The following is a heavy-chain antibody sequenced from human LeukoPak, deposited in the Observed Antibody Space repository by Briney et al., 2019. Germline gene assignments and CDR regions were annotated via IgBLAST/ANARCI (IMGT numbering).Heavy chain of an antibody. CDR3: ARVPDTSWTSLDYFDY. D-gene: IGHD2-2*01. J-gene: IGHJ4*02. CDR1: GFTFNTYS. CDR2: ISSRGTYI. V-gene: IGHV3-21*06. Sequence: PGGSLRLSCAASGFTFNTYSMIWVRQAPGKGLEWVSSISSRGTYIYYADSVKGRFTISRDDADNSLYLQMKSLRAEDTAVYYCARVPDTSWTSLDYFDYWGQGTLVTVSS.